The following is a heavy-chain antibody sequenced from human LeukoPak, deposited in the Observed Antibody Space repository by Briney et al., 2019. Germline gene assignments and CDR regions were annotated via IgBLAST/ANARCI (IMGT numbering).Heavy chain of an antibody. CDR2: IYTSGST. Sequence: PSETLSLTCTVSGGSISSYYWSWIRQPPGKGLEWIGYIYTSGSTNYNPSLKSRVTISVDTSKNQFSLKLSSVTAADTAVYHCARRKNLRYFDWLLDVWGKGTTVTVSS. V-gene: IGHV4-4*09. D-gene: IGHD3-9*01. J-gene: IGHJ6*04. CDR1: GGSISSYY. CDR3: ARRKNLRYFDWLLDV.